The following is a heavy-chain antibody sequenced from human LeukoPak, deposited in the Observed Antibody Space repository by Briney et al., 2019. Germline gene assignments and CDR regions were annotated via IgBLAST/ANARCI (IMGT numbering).Heavy chain of an antibody. J-gene: IGHJ4*02. Sequence: GGSLRLSCAASGFSFSSYWMSWVRQAPGKGLEWVANIKQDGSEKYYVDSVKGRFIISRDNAKNSLYLQMNSLRAEDTAVYYCARAPEGGSGYPFDYWGQGTLVTVSS. CDR3: ARAPEGGSGYPFDY. D-gene: IGHD5-12*01. CDR1: GFSFSSYW. CDR2: IKQDGSEK. V-gene: IGHV3-7*01.